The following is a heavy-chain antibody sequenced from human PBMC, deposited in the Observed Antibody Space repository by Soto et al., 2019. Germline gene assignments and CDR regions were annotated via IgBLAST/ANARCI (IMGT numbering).Heavy chain of an antibody. CDR1: GYTFTSYG. Sequence: ASVKVSCKASGYTFTSYGISWVRQAPGQGLEWMGWINPNSGGTNYAQKFQGWVTMTRDTSISTAYMELSRLRSDDTAVYYCARGVVDSSWTPRYYGMDVWGQGTTVTVSS. J-gene: IGHJ6*02. D-gene: IGHD6-13*01. CDR2: INPNSGGT. V-gene: IGHV1-2*04. CDR3: ARGVVDSSWTPRYYGMDV.